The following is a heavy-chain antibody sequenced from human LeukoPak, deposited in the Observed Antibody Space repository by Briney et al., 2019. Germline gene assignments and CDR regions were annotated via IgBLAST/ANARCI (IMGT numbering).Heavy chain of an antibody. CDR3: ARDRSELRFFDWFLDF. V-gene: IGHV1-2*02. D-gene: IGHD3-9*01. J-gene: IGHJ4*02. CDR1: GYTFIGSY. Sequence: ASVKVSCKASGYTFIGSYMHWVRQAPGQGLEWMGWINPNSGGTNYAQKFQGRVTMTRDTSISTAYMELSRLTSDDTAVYYCARDRSELRFFDWFLDFWGQGTLVTVSS. CDR2: INPNSGGT.